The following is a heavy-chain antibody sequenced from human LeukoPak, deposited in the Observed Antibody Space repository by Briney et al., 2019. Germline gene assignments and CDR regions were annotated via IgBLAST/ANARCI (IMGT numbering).Heavy chain of an antibody. CDR2: INIYATKT. CDR1: GFTFSSYA. J-gene: IGHJ4*02. D-gene: IGHD2-15*01. V-gene: IGHV3-23*01. CDR3: AKEMGYCSGGSCYGFDY. Sequence: GGSLRLSCATSGFTFSSYAMTWVRQAPGKGLEWVSAINIYATKTNYADSVKGRFTISRDNSKNTLYLQMNSLRGEDTAVYYCAKEMGYCSGGSCYGFDYWGQGTLVTVSS.